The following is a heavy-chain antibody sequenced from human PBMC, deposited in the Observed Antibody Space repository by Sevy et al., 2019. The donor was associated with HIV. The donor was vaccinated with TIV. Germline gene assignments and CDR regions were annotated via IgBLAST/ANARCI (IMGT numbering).Heavy chain of an antibody. CDR3: ARQGGIVDRAFDF. Sequence: SETLSLTCTVSGGSVSSSGYYWGWIRQPPGKGLEWIGNVYYSGSADYNPSLKSRATISVDTSKNQFSLKVKSVTAADTAVYYCARQGGIVDRAFDFWGQGTLVTDSS. CDR1: GGSVSSSGYY. J-gene: IGHJ4*02. D-gene: IGHD2-21*01. V-gene: IGHV4-39*01. CDR2: VYYSGSA.